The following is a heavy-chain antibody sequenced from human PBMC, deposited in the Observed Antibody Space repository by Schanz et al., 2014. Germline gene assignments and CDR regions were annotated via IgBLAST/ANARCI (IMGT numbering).Heavy chain of an antibody. J-gene: IGHJ6*02. CDR2: LNPDSGET. CDR3: ASDFWSGYSHYYYGLDV. D-gene: IGHD3-3*01. CDR1: GYSFSDYF. V-gene: IGHV1-2*02. Sequence: QVQLVQSGAEVKKPGASVKVSCKTSGYSFSDYFIHWVRQAPGQGLEWMGWLNPDSGETLYAQRFQGRVTLTRDTSIRTAYMDLRSLLSDDAAVYYCASDFWSGYSHYYYGLDVWGQGTTVTVSS.